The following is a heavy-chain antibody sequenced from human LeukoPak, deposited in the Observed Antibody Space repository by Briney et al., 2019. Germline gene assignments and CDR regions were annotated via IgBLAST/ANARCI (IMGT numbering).Heavy chain of an antibody. Sequence: GASVKVSCKASGYTFTSYAMHWVRQAPGQRLEWMGWINAGNGNTKYSQESQGRVTITRDTSASTAYMELSSLRSEDMAVYYCARGTRSYYFDYWGQGTLVTVSS. CDR3: ARGTRSYYFDY. CDR1: GYTFTSYA. CDR2: INAGNGNT. D-gene: IGHD1-26*01. V-gene: IGHV1-3*03. J-gene: IGHJ4*02.